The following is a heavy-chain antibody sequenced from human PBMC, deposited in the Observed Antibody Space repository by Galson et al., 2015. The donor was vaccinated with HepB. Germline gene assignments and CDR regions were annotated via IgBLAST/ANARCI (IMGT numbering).Heavy chain of an antibody. J-gene: IGHJ4*02. Sequence: SLRLSCAASGFTFSDYYMSWIRQAPGKGLEWLSYISGSRTYTNYADSVKGRFTISRDNAQNSLFLQMNSLRAEDTAVYYCARVADADYGDHTYFDSWGQGILVTVSS. D-gene: IGHD4-17*01. CDR3: ARVADADYGDHTYFDS. CDR1: GFTFSDYY. V-gene: IGHV3-11*06. CDR2: ISGSRTYT.